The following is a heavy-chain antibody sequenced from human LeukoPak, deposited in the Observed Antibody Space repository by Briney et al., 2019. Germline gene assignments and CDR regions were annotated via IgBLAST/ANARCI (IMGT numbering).Heavy chain of an antibody. Sequence: GGSLRLSCAASGSTFSSYAMSWVRQAPGKGLEWVSAISGSGGSTYYADSVKGRFTISRDNSKNTLYLQMNSLRAEDTAVYYCAKAPPLRWSTLLHFDYWGQGTLVTVSS. CDR3: AKAPPLRWSTLLHFDY. V-gene: IGHV3-23*01. J-gene: IGHJ4*02. CDR2: ISGSGGST. CDR1: GSTFSSYA. D-gene: IGHD4-23*01.